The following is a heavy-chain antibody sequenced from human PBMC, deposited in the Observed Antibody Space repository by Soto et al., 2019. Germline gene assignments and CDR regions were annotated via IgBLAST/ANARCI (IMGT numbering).Heavy chain of an antibody. CDR1: GASISSSNW. CDR2: IYHSGST. D-gene: IGHD3-9*01. Sequence: SATLSLTCAVSGASISSSNWWGFVRQPPGKGLEWIGEIYHSGSTNYNPSLKSRVTISVDKSKNQFSLKLSSVTAADTAVYYWPGGGGVRYFDWLLPTDIWGQGTMVT. CDR3: PGGGGVRYFDWLLPTDI. J-gene: IGHJ3*02. V-gene: IGHV4-4*02.